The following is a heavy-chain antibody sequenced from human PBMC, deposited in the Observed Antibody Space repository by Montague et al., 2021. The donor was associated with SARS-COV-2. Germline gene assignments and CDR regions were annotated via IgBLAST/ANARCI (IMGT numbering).Heavy chain of an antibody. CDR2: IYWDDDK. V-gene: IGHV2-5*02. J-gene: IGHJ4*02. D-gene: IGHD4-17*01. CDR1: GFSLSTSGVC. Sequence: PALVKPTQTLTLTCTFSGFSLSTSGVCVGWIRQPPGKALEWLALIYWDDDKHYSPSLKSRLTITKDTSKNQVVLTMTNMDPVDTATYYCARRNGDFADSYFDYWGQGTLVTVSS. CDR3: ARRNGDFADSYFDY.